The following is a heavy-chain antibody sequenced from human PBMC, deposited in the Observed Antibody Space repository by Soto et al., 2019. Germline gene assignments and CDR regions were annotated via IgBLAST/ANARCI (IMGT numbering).Heavy chain of an antibody. J-gene: IGHJ4*02. CDR3: ASRYCTNGVCYQPFGY. Sequence: SETLSLTCPFSGCSISSGDYYWSWIRQPPGKGLEWIGYIYYSGSTYYNPSLKSRVTISVDTSKNQFSLKLSSVTAADTAVYYCASRYCTNGVCYQPFGYWGQGTLVTVSS. D-gene: IGHD2-8*01. CDR1: GCSISSGDYY. V-gene: IGHV4-30-4*01. CDR2: IYYSGST.